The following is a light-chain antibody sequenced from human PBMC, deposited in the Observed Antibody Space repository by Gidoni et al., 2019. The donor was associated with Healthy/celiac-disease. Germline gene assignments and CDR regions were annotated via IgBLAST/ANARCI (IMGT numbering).Light chain of an antibody. CDR1: SSNIGSNY. Sequence: SVLTQPPAASGTTGQRVTISCSGSSSNIGSNYVYGYQQLPGTAPKLLIYRNNQRPSRVPDRFSGSKSGTSASLAISGLRSEDEADYYCAAWDDSLSGRVFGTGTKVTVL. CDR3: AAWDDSLSGRV. J-gene: IGLJ1*01. V-gene: IGLV1-47*01. CDR2: RNN.